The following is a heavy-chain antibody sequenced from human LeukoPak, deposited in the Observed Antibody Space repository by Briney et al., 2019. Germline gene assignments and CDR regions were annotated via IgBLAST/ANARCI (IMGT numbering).Heavy chain of an antibody. CDR3: AKARFDYYDSSGYYGLFDY. V-gene: IGHV3-23*01. J-gene: IGHJ4*02. CDR2: ISGSGGST. D-gene: IGHD3-22*01. CDR1: GFTFSSHA. Sequence: GGSLRLSCAASGFTFSSHAMSWVRQAPGKGLEWVSAISGSGGSTYYADSVKGRFTISRDNSKNTLYLQMNSLRAEDTAVYYCAKARFDYYDSSGYYGLFDYWGQGTLVTVSS.